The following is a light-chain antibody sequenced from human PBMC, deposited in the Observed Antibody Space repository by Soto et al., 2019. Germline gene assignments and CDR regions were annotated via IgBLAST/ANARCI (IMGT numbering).Light chain of an antibody. CDR2: EVS. V-gene: IGLV2-8*01. CDR1: SSDVGGYNC. Sequence: QSALTQPPSASGSPGQSVTISCTGTSSDVGGYNCVSWYQQHPGKAPKLMIYEVSKRPSGVPDRFSGSKSGNTASLTFSGLQAEDEADYYCSSYAGSNIPVVFGGGTKVTVL. CDR3: SSYAGSNIPVV. J-gene: IGLJ2*01.